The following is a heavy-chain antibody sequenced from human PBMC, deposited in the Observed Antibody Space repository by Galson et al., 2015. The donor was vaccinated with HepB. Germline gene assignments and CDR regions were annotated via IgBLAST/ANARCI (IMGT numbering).Heavy chain of an antibody. CDR3: ARDLYCSGGSCYSGPDY. CDR2: ISSSSSYI. V-gene: IGHV3-21*01. J-gene: IGHJ4*02. D-gene: IGHD2-15*01. CDR1: GFTFSSYS. Sequence: SLRLSCAASGFTFSSYSMNWVRQAPGKGLEWVSSISSSSSYIYYADSVKGRFTISRDNAKNSLYLQMNSLRAEDTAVYYCARDLYCSGGSCYSGPDYWGQGTLVTVSS.